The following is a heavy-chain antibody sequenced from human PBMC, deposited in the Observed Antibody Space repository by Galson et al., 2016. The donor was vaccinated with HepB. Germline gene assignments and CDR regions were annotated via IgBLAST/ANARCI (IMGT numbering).Heavy chain of an antibody. CDR1: GGSISSSSYY. J-gene: IGHJ4*02. CDR2: IHYSGNT. V-gene: IGHV4-39*01. CDR3: ARLDSGGYYQSLDY. Sequence: SETLSLTCTVSGGSISSSSYYWGWIRQPPGKGLEHLGSIHYSGNTYYSPSLKSRATISVDPSKNQFSLRLSSVTAADTAVYYCARLDSGGYYQSLDYWGQGTLVTVSS. D-gene: IGHD1-26*01.